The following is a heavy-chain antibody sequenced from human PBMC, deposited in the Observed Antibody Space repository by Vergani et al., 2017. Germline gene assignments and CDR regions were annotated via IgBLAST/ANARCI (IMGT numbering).Heavy chain of an antibody. CDR1: GYTFTGYY. CDR2: INVNSGGT. CDR3: ARSGPLMRGQYYYGSGSYYPFDY. Sequence: QVQLVQSGAEVKKPGASVKVSCKASGYTFTGYYMHWVRQAPGQGLEWMGWINVNSGGTNYAQRFQGRVTMTRDTSIRTVYMELSRLRSDDTAVYYCARSGPLMRGQYYYGSGSYYPFDYWGQGTLVTVSS. V-gene: IGHV1-2*02. D-gene: IGHD3-10*01. J-gene: IGHJ4*02.